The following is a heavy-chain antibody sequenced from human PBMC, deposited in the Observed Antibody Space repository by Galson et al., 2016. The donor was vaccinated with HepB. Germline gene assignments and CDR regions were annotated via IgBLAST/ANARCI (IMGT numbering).Heavy chain of an antibody. D-gene: IGHD3-16*01. Sequence: SVKVSCKASGYSFSSYGITWVRQATGQGLEWMGSISGYSGTTDYAQELQGRVSMTRDTSTSTAYMELRSLTSEDTAVYYCSRVRHKYYFYYMDVWGKGTMVTVSS. CDR3: SRVRHKYYFYYMDV. CDR2: ISGYSGTT. CDR1: GYSFSSYG. J-gene: IGHJ6*03. V-gene: IGHV1-18*04.